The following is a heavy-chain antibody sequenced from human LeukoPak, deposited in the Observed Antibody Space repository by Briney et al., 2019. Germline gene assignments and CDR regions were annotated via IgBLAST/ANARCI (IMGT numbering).Heavy chain of an antibody. Sequence: GASVKVSCKASGYTFTGYYMHWVRQAPGQGLEWMGWINPNSGGTNYAQKFQGWVTMTRDTSISTAYMELSRLRSDDTAVYYCARVNSGYDLTLDYWGQGTLVTVSS. CDR2: INPNSGGT. J-gene: IGHJ4*02. V-gene: IGHV1-2*04. D-gene: IGHD5-12*01. CDR1: GYTFTGYY. CDR3: ARVNSGYDLTLDY.